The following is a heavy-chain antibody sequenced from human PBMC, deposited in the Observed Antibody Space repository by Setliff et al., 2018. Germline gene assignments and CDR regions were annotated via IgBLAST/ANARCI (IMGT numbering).Heavy chain of an antibody. CDR1: RHTFSSYG. CDR2: ISANGQT. CDR3: ARDLGAYCGGDCYLGY. Sequence: ASVKVSCKASRHTFSSYGVSWVRQAPGQGLEWMGWISANGQTKYTHKLQDRVILSTDTSTDTAYMELSSLTVDDTAVYYCARDLGAYCGGDCYLGYWGQGTLVTVSS. V-gene: IGHV1-18*01. D-gene: IGHD2-21*02. J-gene: IGHJ4*02.